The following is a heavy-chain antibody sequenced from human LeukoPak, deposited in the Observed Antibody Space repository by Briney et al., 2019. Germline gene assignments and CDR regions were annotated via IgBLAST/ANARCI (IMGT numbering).Heavy chain of an antibody. D-gene: IGHD6-13*01. J-gene: IGHJ3*02. V-gene: IGHV5-51*01. CDR1: AYSFTTYW. Sequence: GESLKISCKGSAYSFTTYWIAWVRQMPGKGLEWMGIIYFGDSGSRYSPSSQGQVTISADKSITTAYLQWSSLKASDTAMYYCARVYSNAFDIWGQGTMVTVSS. CDR2: IYFGDSGS. CDR3: ARVYSNAFDI.